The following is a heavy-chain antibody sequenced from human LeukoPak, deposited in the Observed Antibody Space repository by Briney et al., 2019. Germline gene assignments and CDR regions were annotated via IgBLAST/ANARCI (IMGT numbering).Heavy chain of an antibody. Sequence: GGSLRLSCAASGFTVSSNYMSWVRQAPGKGLEWVSVIYSGGSTYYADSVKGRFTISRDNSKNTLYLQMNSLRAEDTAVYYCATSPYYYGMDVWGKGTTVTVSS. V-gene: IGHV3-53*01. J-gene: IGHJ6*04. CDR1: GFTVSSNY. CDR3: ATSPYYYGMDV. CDR2: IYSGGST.